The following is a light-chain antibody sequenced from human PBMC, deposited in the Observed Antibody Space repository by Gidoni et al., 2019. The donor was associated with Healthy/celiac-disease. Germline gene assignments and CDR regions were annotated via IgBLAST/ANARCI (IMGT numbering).Light chain of an antibody. Sequence: EIVLTQSPATLALSPGERSTLSCRASQSVSNYLAWYQQKPGQAPRLLIYDVSIRATGIPARFSGSGSATDFTLTISSLEPEDFALYYCQQRSNWPITFGQGTRLEIK. J-gene: IGKJ5*01. CDR1: QSVSNY. CDR2: DVS. V-gene: IGKV3-11*01. CDR3: QQRSNWPIT.